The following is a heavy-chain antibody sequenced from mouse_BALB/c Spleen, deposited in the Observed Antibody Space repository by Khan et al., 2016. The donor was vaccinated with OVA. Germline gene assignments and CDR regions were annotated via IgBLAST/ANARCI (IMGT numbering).Heavy chain of an antibody. CDR1: GYTSTSYD. V-gene: IGHV1S56*01. CDR2: IFPGDDST. J-gene: IGHJ1*01. Sequence: QVQLQQSGAELVKPGASVKLSCKASGYTSTSYDINWVRQRPEQGLEWIGWIFPGDDSTKYNEKFKGKATLTSDKSSSTAYMQLSRLTSEDSAVYFCASHYSGGIRYWYCDVWGAGTTVTVSS. CDR3: ASHYSGGIRYWYCDV. D-gene: IGHD1-2*01.